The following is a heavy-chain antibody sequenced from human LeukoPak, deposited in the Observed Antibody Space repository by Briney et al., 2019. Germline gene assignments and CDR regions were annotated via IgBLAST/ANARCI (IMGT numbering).Heavy chain of an antibody. J-gene: IGHJ4*02. Sequence: SETLSLTCTVSGGSISNYYWSWIRQPPGKGLEWIGYIYYSGSTNYNPSLKSRVTISVDTSKNRFSLKLSSVTAADTAVYYCAREAYCGGDCYSGFDYWGQGTLVTVSS. V-gene: IGHV4-59*01. D-gene: IGHD2-21*02. CDR3: AREAYCGGDCYSGFDY. CDR2: IYYSGST. CDR1: GGSISNYY.